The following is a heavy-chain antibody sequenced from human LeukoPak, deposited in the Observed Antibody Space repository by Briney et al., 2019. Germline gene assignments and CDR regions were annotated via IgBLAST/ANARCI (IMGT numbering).Heavy chain of an antibody. J-gene: IGHJ4*02. V-gene: IGHV4-61*08. CDR1: GGSISSGGYS. CDR3: ARQPRSAVAALRYFDY. D-gene: IGHD6-19*01. CDR2: IYYSGST. Sequence: SETLSLTCDVSGGSISSGGYSWSWIRQPPGKGLEWIGYIYYSGSTNYNPSLKSRVTISVDTSKNQFSLKLSSVTAADTAVYYCARQPRSAVAALRYFDYWGQGTLVTVSS.